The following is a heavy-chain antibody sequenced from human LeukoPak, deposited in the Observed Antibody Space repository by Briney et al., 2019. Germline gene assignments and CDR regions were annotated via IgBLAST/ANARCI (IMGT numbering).Heavy chain of an antibody. CDR3: ARSTTVTTFDY. CDR1: GGSISSGGYS. D-gene: IGHD4-17*01. Sequence: SQTLSLTCAVSGGSISSGGYSWSWIRQPPGKGLEWIGYIYHSGGTYYDPSLKSRVTISVDRSKNQFSLKLSSVTAADTAVYYCARSTTVTTFDYWGQGTLVTVSS. J-gene: IGHJ4*02. V-gene: IGHV4-30-2*01. CDR2: IYHSGGT.